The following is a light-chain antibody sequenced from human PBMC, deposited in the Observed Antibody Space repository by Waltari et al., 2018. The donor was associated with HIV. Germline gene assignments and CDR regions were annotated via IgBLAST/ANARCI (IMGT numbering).Light chain of an antibody. CDR2: AAS. Sequence: MTQSPSSLSASVGDRVTITCRATQDIGSWLAWFQQRPGKAPKSLIYAASTLHSGVPSRFTGTGSGTDFTLTITGLQPEDFATYYCQQYTTYPITFGQGTRLDI. V-gene: IGKV1D-16*01. CDR3: QQYTTYPIT. J-gene: IGKJ5*01. CDR1: QDIGSW.